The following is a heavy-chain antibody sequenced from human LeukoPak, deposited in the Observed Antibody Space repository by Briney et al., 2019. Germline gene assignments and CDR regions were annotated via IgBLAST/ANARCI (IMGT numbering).Heavy chain of an antibody. V-gene: IGHV3-33*06. CDR1: GFTFSHYA. CDR3: AKDAQRGFDYSNSLEY. D-gene: IGHD4-11*01. Sequence: AGRSLRLSCAASGFTFSHYAFHWVRQAPGKGWEGVAVIWSDGTDQYYADSVKGRFTISRDDSQKTVHLEMNSLRIEDTAMYYCAKDAQRGFDYSNSLEYWGPGTLVTVSS. CDR2: IWSDGTDQ. J-gene: IGHJ4*02.